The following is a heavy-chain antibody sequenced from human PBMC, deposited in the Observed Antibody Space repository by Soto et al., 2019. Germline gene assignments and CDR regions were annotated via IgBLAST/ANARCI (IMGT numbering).Heavy chain of an antibody. J-gene: IGHJ4*02. CDR3: ATLWFGAADY. Sequence: QLQLQESGPGLVKPSETLSLTCTVSGGSISRSSYYWGWIRQPPGKGLEWIGSIYYSGSTHYNPSRKSRVTIAGAPSKNQFSLQLSPVPAADTAVYYCATLWFGAADYWGQGTLVTVSS. D-gene: IGHD3-10*01. V-gene: IGHV4-39*01. CDR2: IYYSGST. CDR1: GGSISRSSYY.